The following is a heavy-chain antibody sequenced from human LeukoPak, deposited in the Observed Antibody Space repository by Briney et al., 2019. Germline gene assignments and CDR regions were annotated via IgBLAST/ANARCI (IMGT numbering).Heavy chain of an antibody. J-gene: IGHJ3*02. CDR1: GFTFSSYW. D-gene: IGHD3-16*01. V-gene: IGHV3-23*01. Sequence: PGGSLRLSCAASGFTFSSYWMHWVRQAPGKGLEWVSGISGGGSTYYADSVKGRFTISRDNSRNMLYLQMNSLRGEDTAVYYCAKDEGGSLEAPYPALDIWGQGTMVTVSS. CDR2: ISGGGST. CDR3: AKDEGGSLEAPYPALDI.